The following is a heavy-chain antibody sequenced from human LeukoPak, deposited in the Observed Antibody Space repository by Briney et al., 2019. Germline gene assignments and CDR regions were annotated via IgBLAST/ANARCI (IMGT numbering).Heavy chain of an antibody. Sequence: GASVKISCKASGYTFTSYGISWVRQAPGQGLEWMGWISAYNGNTNYAQKLRGRVTMTTDTSTSTAYMELRSLRSDDTAVYYCARDNTGIYDSSGYGDYWGQGTLVTVSS. V-gene: IGHV1-18*01. CDR1: GYTFTSYG. CDR3: ARDNTGIYDSSGYGDY. CDR2: ISAYNGNT. J-gene: IGHJ4*02. D-gene: IGHD3-22*01.